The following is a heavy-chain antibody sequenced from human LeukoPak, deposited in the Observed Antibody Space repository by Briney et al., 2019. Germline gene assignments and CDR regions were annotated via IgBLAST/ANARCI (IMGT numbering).Heavy chain of an antibody. V-gene: IGHV1-69*11. CDR3: AREITMVRGTNLDAFDI. CDR2: IIPILGTA. CDR1: GGTFSSYA. J-gene: IGHJ3*02. D-gene: IGHD3-10*01. Sequence: WASVKVSCKASGGTFSSYAISWVRQAPGQGLEWMGRIIPILGTANYAQKFQGRVTITADESTSTAYMELSSLRSEDTAVYYCAREITMVRGTNLDAFDIWGQGTMVTVSS.